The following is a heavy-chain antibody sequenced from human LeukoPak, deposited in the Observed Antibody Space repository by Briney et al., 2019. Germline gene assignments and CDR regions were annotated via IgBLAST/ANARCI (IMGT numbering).Heavy chain of an antibody. CDR2: INPNSGGT. Sequence: GASVKVSCKASGYTFTGYYMHWVRQAPGQGLEWMGRINPNSGGTNYAQKFQGSVTMTRDTSISTAYMELSRLRSDDTAVYYCARYCSSTSCFEAPSASYYFDYWGQGTLVTVSS. CDR3: ARYCSSTSCFEAPSASYYFDY. J-gene: IGHJ4*02. CDR1: GYTFTGYY. D-gene: IGHD2-2*01. V-gene: IGHV1-2*06.